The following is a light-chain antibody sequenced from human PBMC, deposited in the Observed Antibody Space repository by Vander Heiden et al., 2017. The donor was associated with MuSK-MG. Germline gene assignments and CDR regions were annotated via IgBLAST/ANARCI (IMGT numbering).Light chain of an antibody. Sequence: IQLPHSPSSLSASVGDRGTITSRASQSISSYLNWYQQKQGKAPKLLIYAAASWQSGGASRCSGSGYGRDFTLTISSRQPTDVAAYYCQQNDSNPPITFGQGTQVEIK. CDR2: AAA. CDR3: QQNDSNPPIT. CDR1: QSISSY. J-gene: IGKJ5*01. V-gene: IGKV1-39*01.